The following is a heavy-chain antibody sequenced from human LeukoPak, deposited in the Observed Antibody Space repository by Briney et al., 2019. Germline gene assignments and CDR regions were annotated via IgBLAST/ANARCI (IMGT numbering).Heavy chain of an antibody. Sequence: ASVKVSCKASGYTFTSYDFNWVRQATGQRPEWMGWMSPNSGDTGYAQKFQDGVTMTRNTSISTAYMELSSLRSDDTAVYYCARGPPNWGYDYWGPGTLVTVSS. CDR3: ARGPPNWGYDY. CDR2: MSPNSGDT. CDR1: GYTFTSYD. V-gene: IGHV1-8*01. D-gene: IGHD7-27*01. J-gene: IGHJ4*02.